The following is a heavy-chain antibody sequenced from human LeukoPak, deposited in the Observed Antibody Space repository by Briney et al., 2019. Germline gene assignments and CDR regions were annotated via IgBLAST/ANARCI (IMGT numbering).Heavy chain of an antibody. CDR3: ARPATVTTSFWYFDL. CDR2: IFYSGST. V-gene: IGHV4-39*01. Sequence: SETLSLTCTISGGSISSSSYYWGWIRQPPGKGLEWIGSIFYSGSTYYNPSLKSRVTISVDTSKTQFSLNLTSVTAADTAVYYCARPATVTTSFWYFDLWGRGTQVTVSS. D-gene: IGHD4-17*01. J-gene: IGHJ2*01. CDR1: GGSISSSSYY.